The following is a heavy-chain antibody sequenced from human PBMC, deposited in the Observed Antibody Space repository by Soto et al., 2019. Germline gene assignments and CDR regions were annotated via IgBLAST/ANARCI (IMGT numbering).Heavy chain of an antibody. CDR1: GFTVGNNY. D-gene: IGHD3-10*01. CDR3: AKDGRGSGSHYNSFGY. V-gene: IGHV3-53*01. Sequence: EVQLVESGGGLIQPGGSLKLSCAASGFTVGNNYMSWVRQAPGKGLEWVSLIYSTGTTKYADSVKGRFIVSRDNAKNTLYLQMNSLRAVDTAVYYCAKDGRGSGSHYNSFGYWGQGTLVTVSS. CDR2: IYSTGTT. J-gene: IGHJ4*02.